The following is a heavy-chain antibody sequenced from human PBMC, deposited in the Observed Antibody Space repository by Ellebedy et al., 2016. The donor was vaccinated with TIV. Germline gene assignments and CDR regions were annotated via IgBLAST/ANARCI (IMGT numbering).Heavy chain of an antibody. CDR3: ARSGYFGGKGYYFDY. Sequence: GGSLRLXXVGSGFSFSNSWIHWVRQAPGRGLVWVSRMNGDGSVSNYADSVKGRFTISRDNAENTLYLQMNNLRAEDTAVYYCARSGYFGGKGYYFDYWGQGTLVTVSS. D-gene: IGHD4-23*01. J-gene: IGHJ4*02. CDR1: GFSFSNSW. V-gene: IGHV3-74*01. CDR2: MNGDGSVS.